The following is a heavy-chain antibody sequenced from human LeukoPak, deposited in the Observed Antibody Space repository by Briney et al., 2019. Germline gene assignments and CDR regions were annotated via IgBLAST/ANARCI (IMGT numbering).Heavy chain of an antibody. CDR3: ARVRYCSSTSCYKEGYFDY. J-gene: IGHJ4*02. CDR2: FYYSGST. CDR1: GGSISSGDYY. V-gene: IGHV4-30-4*08. Sequence: SETLSLTCTVSGGSISSGDYYWSWIRQPPGKGLEWIGYFYYSGSTYYNRYLKSRVTISVDTSKNQFSLKLSSVTAADTAVYYCARVRYCSSTSCYKEGYFDYWGQGTLVTVSS. D-gene: IGHD2-2*02.